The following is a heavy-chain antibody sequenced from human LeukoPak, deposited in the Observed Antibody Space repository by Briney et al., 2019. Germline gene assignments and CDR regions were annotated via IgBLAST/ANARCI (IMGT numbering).Heavy chain of an antibody. CDR3: ARDHCSGGSCYSIRFDP. D-gene: IGHD2-15*01. Sequence: GGPLRLSCAASGFTFTAYWMHWVRQVPGKGLVWVSRINSDGSDIRYADFVKGRFTISRDNAKDTVTLQMNSLRAEDTAVYYCARDHCSGGSCYSIRFDPWGQGTLVTVSS. V-gene: IGHV3-74*01. CDR2: INSDGSDI. CDR1: GFTFTAYW. J-gene: IGHJ5*02.